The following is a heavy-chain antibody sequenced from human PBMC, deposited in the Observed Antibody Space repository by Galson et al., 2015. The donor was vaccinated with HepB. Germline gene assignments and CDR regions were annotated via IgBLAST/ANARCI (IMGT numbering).Heavy chain of an antibody. J-gene: IGHJ2*01. CDR1: GGTFSSYA. V-gene: IGHV1-69*13. Sequence: SVKVSCKASGGTFSSYALSWVRQAPGQGLEWMGGIIPLLGTANYLQKFQGRVTITADESTTTAYMELSSLRSEDTAVYYCARARDYSSCGGDCSWNLDLWGRGTLVTVSS. CDR2: IIPLLGTA. CDR3: ARARDYSSCGGDCSWNLDL. D-gene: IGHD2-21*02.